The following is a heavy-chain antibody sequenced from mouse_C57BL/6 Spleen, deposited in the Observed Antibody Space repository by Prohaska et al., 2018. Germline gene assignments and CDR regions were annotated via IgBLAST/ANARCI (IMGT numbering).Heavy chain of an antibody. CDR2: ISDGGSYT. Sequence: EVQLVESGGGLVKPGGSLKLSCAASGFTFSSYDMSWVRQPPEKRLEWVASISDGGSYTYYPDNVKGRFTISRDNAKNNLYLQMSHLKSEDTAMYYCARREDYGYFDYWGQGTTLTVSS. D-gene: IGHD2-4*01. J-gene: IGHJ2*01. V-gene: IGHV5-4*01. CDR1: GFTFSSYD. CDR3: ARREDYGYFDY.